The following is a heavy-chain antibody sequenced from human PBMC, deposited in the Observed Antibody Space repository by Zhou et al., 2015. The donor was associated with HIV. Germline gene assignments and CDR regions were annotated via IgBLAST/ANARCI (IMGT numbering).Heavy chain of an antibody. D-gene: IGHD4-17*01. J-gene: IGHJ6*03. Sequence: QVQLVQSGAEVKKPGSSVKVSCKASGGTFSSYAISWVRQAPGQGLEWMGGIIPIFGTANYAQKFQGRVTITADESTSTAYMELSSLRSEDTAVYYCARVTPPGAVTTLNYYYYYYMDVWGKGTTVTVSS. CDR3: ARVTPPGAVTTLNYYYYYYMDV. CDR1: GGTFSSYA. CDR2: IIPIFGTA. V-gene: IGHV1-69*01.